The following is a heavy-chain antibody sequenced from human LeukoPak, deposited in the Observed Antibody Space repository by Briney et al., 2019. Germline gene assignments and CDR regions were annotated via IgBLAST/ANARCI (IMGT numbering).Heavy chain of an antibody. CDR1: GGSISGYY. D-gene: IGHD5-18*01. Sequence: PSETLSLTCTVSGGSISGYYWSWIRQPPGKGLEWIGYIYNSGSTNYNPALKSRVSISVDTSRNQFSLNLNSVTAADTAMYYCARGGYSHGYILFNYWGQGTLAIVSS. CDR3: ARGGYSHGYILFNY. V-gene: IGHV4-59*01. CDR2: IYNSGST. J-gene: IGHJ4*02.